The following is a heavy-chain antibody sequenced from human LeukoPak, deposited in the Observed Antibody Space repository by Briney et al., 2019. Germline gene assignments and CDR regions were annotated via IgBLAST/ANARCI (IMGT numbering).Heavy chain of an antibody. J-gene: IGHJ4*02. D-gene: IGHD5-12*01. Sequence: GGSLRLSCAASGCTFSSYAMSWVRQAPGKGLEWVSGVSGSGGSTYYADSVKGRFTISRDNSKNTLYLQMNSLRAEDTAVYYCAKDLDIVATITGNWGQGTLVTVSS. CDR2: VSGSGGST. CDR1: GCTFSSYA. V-gene: IGHV3-23*01. CDR3: AKDLDIVATITGN.